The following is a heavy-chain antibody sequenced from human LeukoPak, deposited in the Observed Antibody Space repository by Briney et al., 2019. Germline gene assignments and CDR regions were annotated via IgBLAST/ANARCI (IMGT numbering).Heavy chain of an antibody. Sequence: SETLSLTCDVSGYSISSGHYWGWIRQSPGKGLEWIASMYNSGSTYFKSSLKSRVTISLVTPKNQFSLTLNSVTAADTAVYYCARHVYGRHQLQAYHFDYWGQGILVTVSS. V-gene: IGHV4-38-2*01. CDR3: ARHVYGRHQLQAYHFDY. CDR2: MYNSGST. CDR1: GYSISSGHY. D-gene: IGHD2-2*01. J-gene: IGHJ4*02.